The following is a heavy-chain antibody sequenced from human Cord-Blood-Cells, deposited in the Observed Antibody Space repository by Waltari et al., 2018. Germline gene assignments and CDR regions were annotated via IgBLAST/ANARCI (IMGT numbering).Heavy chain of an antibody. CDR3: ARVVGIDAFDI. CDR2: IYSGGST. J-gene: IGHJ3*02. D-gene: IGHD2-21*01. CDR1: GFTVSSNS. Sequence: EVQLVESGGGLIQHGGSLRLSCAAPGFTVSSNSMTAVRQAPGKGLEWVSVIYSGGSTYYADSVKGRFTISRDNSKNTLYLQMNSLRAEDTAVYYCARVVGIDAFDIWGQGTMVTVSS. V-gene: IGHV3-53*01.